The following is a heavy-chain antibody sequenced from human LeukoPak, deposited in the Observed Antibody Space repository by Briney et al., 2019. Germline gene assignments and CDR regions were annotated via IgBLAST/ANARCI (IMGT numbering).Heavy chain of an antibody. J-gene: IGHJ3*02. CDR1: GFIFNNYD. V-gene: IGHV3-48*03. D-gene: IGHD4-17*01. Sequence: PGGSLRLSCAASGFIFNNYDMNWVRQAPGKGLEWLSYIGSSGSTVYYADSVKGRFTISRDNAKNSMYLQMNSLRDEDTAVYYCARDTLVYADSPDAFDIWGQGTMVTVSS. CDR2: IGSSGSTV. CDR3: ARDTLVYADSPDAFDI.